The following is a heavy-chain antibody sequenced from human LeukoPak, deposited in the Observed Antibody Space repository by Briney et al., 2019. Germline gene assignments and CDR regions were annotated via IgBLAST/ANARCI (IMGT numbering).Heavy chain of an antibody. CDR1: GFTFSSYW. CDR2: IKQDGSEK. D-gene: IGHD3-3*01. V-gene: IGHV3-7*01. Sequence: PGGSLRLSCAASGFTFSSYWMSWVRQAPGKGLEWVANIKQDGSEKYYVDSVKGRFTISRDNAKNSLYLQMNSLRAEDTAVYYCATSFWSGDYRGPDTDYWGQGTLVTVSS. J-gene: IGHJ4*02. CDR3: ATSFWSGDYRGPDTDY.